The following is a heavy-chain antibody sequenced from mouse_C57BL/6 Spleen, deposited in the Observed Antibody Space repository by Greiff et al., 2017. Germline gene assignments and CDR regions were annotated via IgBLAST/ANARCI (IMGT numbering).Heavy chain of an antibody. V-gene: IGHV1-80*01. CDR2: IYPGDGDT. CDR1: GYAFSSYW. CDR3: ARPGYGSSYLDY. D-gene: IGHD1-1*01. J-gene: IGHJ2*01. Sequence: VQLQQSGAELVKPGASVKISCKASGYAFSSYWMTWVKQRPGKGLEWIGQIYPGDGDTNYNGKFKGKATLTADKSSSTAYMQLSSLTSENSAVYFCARPGYGSSYLDYWGQGTTLTVSS.